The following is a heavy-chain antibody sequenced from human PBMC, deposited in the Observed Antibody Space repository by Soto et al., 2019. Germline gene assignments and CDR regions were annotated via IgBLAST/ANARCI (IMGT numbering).Heavy chain of an antibody. J-gene: IGHJ6*02. CDR2: ISVYSGNT. D-gene: IGHD6-19*01. V-gene: IGHV1-18*04. CDR1: GYTFSSHG. CDR3: ARDKWGLAVPDYHYYAMDV. Sequence: QVQLVQSGAEGKKPGASVKVSCEASGYTFSSHGISWVRQAPGQGLEWMGWISVYSGNTNYAQRLQGRVTMTRDIFTRTVYMELRSLRSDDTAVYYCARDKWGLAVPDYHYYAMDVWGQGTTVTVSS.